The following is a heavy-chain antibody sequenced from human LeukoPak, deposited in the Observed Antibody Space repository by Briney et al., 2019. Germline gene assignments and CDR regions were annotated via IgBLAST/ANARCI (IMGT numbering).Heavy chain of an antibody. CDR1: GFTFSSYE. CDR2: ISSSGSTI. Sequence: GGSLRLSCAASGFTFSSYEMNWVRQAPGKGLEWVSYISSSGSTIYYADSVKGRFTISRDNAKNSLYLQMNSLRAEDTAVYYCARGGSGSSYPDYWGQGTLVTVSS. CDR3: ARGGSGSSYPDY. D-gene: IGHD1-26*01. J-gene: IGHJ4*02. V-gene: IGHV3-48*03.